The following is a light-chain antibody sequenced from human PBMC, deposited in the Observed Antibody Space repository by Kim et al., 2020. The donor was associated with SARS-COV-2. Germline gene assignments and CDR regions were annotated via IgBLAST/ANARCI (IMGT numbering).Light chain of an antibody. J-gene: IGLJ2*01. CDR3: QAWDSSTAV. CDR2: QDS. CDR1: KFGDKY. Sequence: SVSPVQTASMTCSGDKFGDKYACWYQQKPGQSPVLVIYQDSKRPSGIPERFSGSNAGNTATLTISGTQAMDEADYYCQAWDSSTAVFGGGTQLTVL. V-gene: IGLV3-1*01.